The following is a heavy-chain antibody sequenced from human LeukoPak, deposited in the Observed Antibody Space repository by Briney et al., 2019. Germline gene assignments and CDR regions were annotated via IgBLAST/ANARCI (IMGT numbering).Heavy chain of an antibody. CDR2: IIPIFGTA. V-gene: IGHV1-69*05. CDR3: ARGPKGIAALIYYYYYMDV. CDR1: GGTFSSYA. J-gene: IGHJ6*03. Sequence: GSSVKVSCKASGGTFSSYAISWVRQAPGQGLEWRGGIIPIFGTANYAQKFQGSVTITTDESTSTAYMELSSLRSEDTAVYYCARGPKGIAALIYYYYYMDVWGKGTTVTVSS. D-gene: IGHD6-13*01.